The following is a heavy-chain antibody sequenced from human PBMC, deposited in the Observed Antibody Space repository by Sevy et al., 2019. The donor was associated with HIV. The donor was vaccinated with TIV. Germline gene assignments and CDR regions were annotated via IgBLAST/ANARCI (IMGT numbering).Heavy chain of an antibody. CDR2: ISGSGGST. CDR1: GFTFSSYA. J-gene: IGHJ4*02. V-gene: IGHV3-23*01. Sequence: GGSLRLSCAASGFTFSSYAMSWVRQAPGKGLEWVSAISGSGGSTYYADSVKGRFTISRDNSKNTRFLQMNSLGAEDTAVYYCPIVAGKHFDYWGQGTLVTVSS. D-gene: IGHD6-19*01. CDR3: PIVAGKHFDY.